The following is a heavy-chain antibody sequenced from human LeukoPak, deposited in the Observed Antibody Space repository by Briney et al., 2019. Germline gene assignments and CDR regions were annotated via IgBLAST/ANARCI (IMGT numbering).Heavy chain of an antibody. J-gene: IGHJ5*02. Sequence: GGSLRLSCAASGFTFSSYWMHWVRQVPGKGLVWVSRINSDGRSTSYADSVKGRFTISRDNAKNTLYLQMNSLRVEDTAVYYCAGSASHNWFDPWGQGTLVTVSS. V-gene: IGHV3-74*01. CDR3: AGSASHNWFDP. CDR1: GFTFSSYW. CDR2: INSDGRST. D-gene: IGHD2-2*01.